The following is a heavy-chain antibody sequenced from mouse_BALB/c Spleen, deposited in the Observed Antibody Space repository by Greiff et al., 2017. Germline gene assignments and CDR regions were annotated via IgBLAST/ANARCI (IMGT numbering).Heavy chain of an antibody. CDR2: ISYDGSN. CDR3: AGYYGSSAY. D-gene: IGHD1-1*01. V-gene: IGHV3-6*02. J-gene: IGHJ2*01. Sequence: DVKLVESGPGLVKPSQSLSLTCSVTGYSITSGYYWNWIRQFPGNKLEWMGYISYDGSNNYNPSLKNRISITRDTSKNQFFLKLNSVTTEDTATYYCAGYYGSSAYWGQGTTLTVAS. CDR1: GYSITSGYY.